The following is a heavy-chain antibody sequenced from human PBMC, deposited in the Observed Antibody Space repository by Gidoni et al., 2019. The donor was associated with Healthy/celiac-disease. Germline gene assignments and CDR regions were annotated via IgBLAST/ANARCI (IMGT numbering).Heavy chain of an antibody. D-gene: IGHD3-22*01. CDR3: ARGRYYEDYYYMDV. CDR2: IYTSGST. V-gene: IGHV4-61*02. CDR1: GGSISSGSYY. J-gene: IGHJ6*03. Sequence: QVQLQESGPGLVKPSQTLSLTCTVSGGSISSGSYYWSWIRQPAGKGLEWIGRIYTSGSTNYNPSLKSRVTISVDTSKNQFSLKLSSVTAADTAVYYCARGRYYEDYYYMDVWGKGTTVTVSS.